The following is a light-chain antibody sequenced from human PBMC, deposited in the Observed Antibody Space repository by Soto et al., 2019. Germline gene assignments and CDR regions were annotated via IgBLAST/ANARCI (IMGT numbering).Light chain of an antibody. J-gene: IGKJ2*01. CDR1: QSITTW. V-gene: IGKV1-5*03. CDR2: KAT. CDR3: QRYNDYQYI. Sequence: DIQMTQSPSTLSASVGDRVTITCRASQSITTWLAWYQQKPGKAPKLLIYKATNLQSGVPSRFSGSGSGTVFSLTISSLQPDDFATYYCQRYNDYQYIFGQGTRLEIK.